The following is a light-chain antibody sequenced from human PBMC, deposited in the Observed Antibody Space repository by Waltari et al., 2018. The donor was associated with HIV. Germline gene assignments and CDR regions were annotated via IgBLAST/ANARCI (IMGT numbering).Light chain of an antibody. V-gene: IGLV2-23*01. CDR1: STHVGSYSL. Sequence: QSALTQPASVSGSLGQSITISCTGASTHVGSYSLVSWYQNRPGQAPTLIIYDYSKRPLGISSRFSGSKSGNTASLTISGLQSEDEADYYCCSYGGDDTLVFGGGTKVTAL. CDR3: CSYGGDDTLV. CDR2: DYS. J-gene: IGLJ3*02.